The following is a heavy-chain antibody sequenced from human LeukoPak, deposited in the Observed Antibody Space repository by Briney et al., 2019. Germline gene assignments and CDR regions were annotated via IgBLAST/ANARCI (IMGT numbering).Heavy chain of an antibody. CDR3: ARAPLGVVIHFDY. D-gene: IGHD3-3*01. Sequence: SETLSLTCAVYGGSFSGYYWSWIRQPPGKGLEWIGEINHSGSTNYNPSLKSRVTISVDRSKNQFSLKLSSVTAADTAVYYCARAPLGVVIHFDYWGQGTLVTVSS. V-gene: IGHV4-34*01. CDR1: GGSFSGYY. J-gene: IGHJ4*02. CDR2: INHSGST.